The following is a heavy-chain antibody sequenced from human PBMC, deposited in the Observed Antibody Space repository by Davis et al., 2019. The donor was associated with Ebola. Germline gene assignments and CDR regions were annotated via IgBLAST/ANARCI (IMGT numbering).Heavy chain of an antibody. CDR2: ISYDGSNK. V-gene: IGHV3-30-3*01. CDR1: GFTFSSYA. Sequence: GESLKISCAASGFTFSSYAMHWVRQAPGKGLEWVAVISYDGSNKYYADSVKGRFTISRDNSKNTLYLQMNSLRAEDTAVYYCARDEGGQDYYDRGFDMDVWGKGTTVTVSS. J-gene: IGHJ6*03. D-gene: IGHD3-22*01. CDR3: ARDEGGQDYYDRGFDMDV.